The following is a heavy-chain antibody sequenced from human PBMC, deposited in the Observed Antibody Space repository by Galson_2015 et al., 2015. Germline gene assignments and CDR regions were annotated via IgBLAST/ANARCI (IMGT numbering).Heavy chain of an antibody. V-gene: IGHV5-51*01. CDR2: IYPGDSDT. CDR1: GYSFTSYW. D-gene: IGHD3-22*01. CDR3: ARHTSYYDSSGYWVLDY. J-gene: IGHJ4*02. Sequence: QSGAEVKKPGESLKISCKGSGYSFTSYWIGWERQMPGKGLEWMGIIYPGDSDTRYSPSFQGQVTISADKSISTAYLQWSSLKASDTAMYYCARHTSYYDSSGYWVLDYWGQGTLVTVSS.